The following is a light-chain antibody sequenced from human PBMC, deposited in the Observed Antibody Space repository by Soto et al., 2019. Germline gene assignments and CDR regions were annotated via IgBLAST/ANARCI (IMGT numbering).Light chain of an antibody. J-gene: IGKJ5*01. CDR1: QSISGW. Sequence: DIQMTQSPSTLSASVGDRVTITCRASQSISGWLAWYQQEPGKAPQLLIYDASSLASGVPSTFSGGGSGTEFSLTISSLQPDDFGSYYCQQLNSYPPWTFGQGTRLEIK. V-gene: IGKV1-5*01. CDR2: DAS. CDR3: QQLNSYPPWT.